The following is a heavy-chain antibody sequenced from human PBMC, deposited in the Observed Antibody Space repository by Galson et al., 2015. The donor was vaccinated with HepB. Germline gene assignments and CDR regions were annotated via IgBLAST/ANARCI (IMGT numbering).Heavy chain of an antibody. Sequence: SVKVSCKVSGYTLTELSMHWVRQAPGKGLEWMGGFDPEDGETIYAQKFQGRVTMTEDTSTDTAYVELSSLRSEDTAVYYCATVRNSGYFYYYGMDVWGQGTTVTVSS. CDR2: FDPEDGET. V-gene: IGHV1-24*01. D-gene: IGHD5-12*01. CDR3: ATVRNSGYFYYYGMDV. CDR1: GYTLTELS. J-gene: IGHJ6*02.